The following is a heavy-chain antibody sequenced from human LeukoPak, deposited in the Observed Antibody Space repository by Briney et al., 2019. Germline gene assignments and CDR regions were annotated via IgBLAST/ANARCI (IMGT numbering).Heavy chain of an antibody. CDR3: AGVLRYFDWLFDY. J-gene: IGHJ4*02. CDR1: GFTFSSYG. CDR2: ISYDGSNK. V-gene: IGHV3-30*03. D-gene: IGHD3-9*01. Sequence: GRSLRLSCAASGFTFSSYGMHWVRQAPGKGLEWVAVISYDGSNKYYADSVKGRFTISRDNFKNTLYLQMNSLRAEDTAVYYCAGVLRYFDWLFDYWGQGTLVTVSS.